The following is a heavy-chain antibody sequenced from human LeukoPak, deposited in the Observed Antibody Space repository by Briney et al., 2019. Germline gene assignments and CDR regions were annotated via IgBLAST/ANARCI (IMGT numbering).Heavy chain of an antibody. Sequence: GGSLRLSCAASGFTFNTYWVHWVRQAPGKGLVGVSRIRPDGSSTNYADAVKGRFTISRDNAKNTVYLQMNSLRVEDTAVYYCAAGRSGGNGLWNFWGQGTLVTVSS. CDR2: IRPDGSST. CDR1: GFTFNTYW. CDR3: AAGRSGGNGLWNF. D-gene: IGHD3-3*01. V-gene: IGHV3-74*01. J-gene: IGHJ4*02.